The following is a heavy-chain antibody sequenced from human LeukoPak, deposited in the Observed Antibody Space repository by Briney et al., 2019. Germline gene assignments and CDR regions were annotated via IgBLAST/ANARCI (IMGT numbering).Heavy chain of an antibody. CDR1: GGTFSSYA. CDR3: ARAGYSSGWYGGLDY. CDR2: IIPILGIA. Sequence: SVKVSCKASGGTFSSYAISWVRQAPGQGLEWMGRIIPILGIANYAQKFQGRVTITADKSTSTAYMELSSLRSEDTAVYYCARAGYSSGWYGGLDYWGQGTLVTVSS. J-gene: IGHJ4*02. D-gene: IGHD6-19*01. V-gene: IGHV1-69*04.